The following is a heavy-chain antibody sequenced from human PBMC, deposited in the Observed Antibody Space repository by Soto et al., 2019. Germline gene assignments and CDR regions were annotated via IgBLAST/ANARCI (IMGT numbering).Heavy chain of an antibody. CDR2: ISSSGNTI. CDR1: GYTFSDYY. CDR3: ASDTRRERFLEWSACGRMDV. D-gene: IGHD3-3*01. J-gene: IGHJ6*02. V-gene: IGHV3-11*01. Sequence: QEKLVESGGGLVKPGGSLRLSCAASGYTFSDYYMSWIRQAPGKGLEWVSDISSSGNTIYYADSVKGRFTISRDNAKNSLYLQTNTLRSEDTAVYFCASDTRRERFLEWSACGRMDVCGQGTTVTVSS.